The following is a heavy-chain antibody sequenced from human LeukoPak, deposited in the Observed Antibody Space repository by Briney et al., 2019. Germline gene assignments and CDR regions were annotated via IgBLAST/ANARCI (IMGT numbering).Heavy chain of an antibody. J-gene: IGHJ3*02. CDR1: GFTVSSNY. CDR2: IYSGGST. Sequence: GGSLRLSCAASGFTVSSNYMSWVRQAPGKGLEWVSVIYSGGSTYYADSVKGRFTISRDNSKNTLYLQMNRVRVEDTAVYYCARGGFTYGPATLGALDIWGQGTMVPVSS. CDR3: ARGGFTYGPATLGALDI. V-gene: IGHV3-66*01. D-gene: IGHD5-18*01.